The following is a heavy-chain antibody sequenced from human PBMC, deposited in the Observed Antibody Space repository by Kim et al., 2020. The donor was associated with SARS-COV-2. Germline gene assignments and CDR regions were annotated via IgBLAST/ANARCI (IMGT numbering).Heavy chain of an antibody. CDR3: ARAGLYYYGSGSYYKYNWFDP. CDR1: GGTFSSYA. J-gene: IGHJ5*02. Sequence: SVKVSCKASGGTFSSYAISWVRQAPGQGLEWMGGIIPIFGTANYAQKFQGRVTITADESTSTAYMELSSLRSEDTAVYYCARAGLYYYGSGSYYKYNWFDPWGQGTLVTVSS. D-gene: IGHD3-10*01. V-gene: IGHV1-69*13. CDR2: IIPIFGTA.